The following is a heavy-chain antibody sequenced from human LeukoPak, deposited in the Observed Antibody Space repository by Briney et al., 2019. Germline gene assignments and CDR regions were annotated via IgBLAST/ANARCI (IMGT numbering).Heavy chain of an antibody. CDR1: GGSISSYY. J-gene: IGHJ2*01. V-gene: IGHV4-59*12. D-gene: IGHD3-10*01. CDR3: ARDLTKFGGNWYFDL. CDR2: IYYSGST. Sequence: SETLSLTCTVSGGSISSYYWSWIRQPPGKGLEWIGYIYYSGSTYYNPSLKSRVTISVDTSKNQFSLKLSSVTAADTAVYYCARDLTKFGGNWYFDLWGRGTLVTVSS.